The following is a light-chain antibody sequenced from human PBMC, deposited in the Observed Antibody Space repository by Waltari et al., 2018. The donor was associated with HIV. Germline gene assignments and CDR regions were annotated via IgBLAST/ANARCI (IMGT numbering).Light chain of an antibody. CDR1: QSVSSSF. V-gene: IGKV3-20*01. CDR3: QQYDTSLGS. CDR2: GAS. J-gene: IGKJ2*03. Sequence: EVVLTQSPGTLSLSPGARATLPCRASQSVSSSFLAWYQQKPGQAPRLLIYGASNRATGIPDRFSGSGSGTDFTLTINRLEPEDFAVYYCQQYDTSLGSFGQGTKLEIK.